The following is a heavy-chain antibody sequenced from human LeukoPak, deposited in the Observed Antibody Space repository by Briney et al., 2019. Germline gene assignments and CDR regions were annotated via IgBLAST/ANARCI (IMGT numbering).Heavy chain of an antibody. Sequence: PWASVKVSCKVSGYTLTELSMHWVRQAPGKGLEWMGGFDPEDGETIYAQKFQGRVTMTEDTSTDTAYMELSSLRSEDTAVYYCATGHASYSADFDYWGQGTLVTVSS. D-gene: IGHD1-26*01. V-gene: IGHV1-24*01. CDR2: FDPEDGET. J-gene: IGHJ4*02. CDR1: GYTLTELS. CDR3: ATGHASYSADFDY.